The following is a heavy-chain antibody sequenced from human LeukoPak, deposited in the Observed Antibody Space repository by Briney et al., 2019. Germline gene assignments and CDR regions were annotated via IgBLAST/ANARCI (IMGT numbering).Heavy chain of an antibody. CDR1: GFTFSSYA. V-gene: IGHV3-23*01. CDR2: ISGSGGST. J-gene: IGHJ3*02. CDR3: ANRPWEPPLHDAFDI. Sequence: GGSLRLSCAASGFTFSSYAMSWVRQAPGKGLEWVSAISGSGGSTYYADSVKGRFTISRDNSKNTLYLQMNSLRAEDTAVYYCANRPWEPPLHDAFDIWGQGTMVTVSS. D-gene: IGHD1-26*01.